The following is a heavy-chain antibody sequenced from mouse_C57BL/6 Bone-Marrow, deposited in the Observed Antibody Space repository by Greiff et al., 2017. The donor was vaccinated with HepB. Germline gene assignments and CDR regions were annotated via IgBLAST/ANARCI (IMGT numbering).Heavy chain of an antibody. Sequence: QVQLQQPGAELVRPGTSVKLSCKASGYTFTSYWMHWVKQRPGQGLEWIGVIDPSDSYTNYNQKFKGKATLTVDTSSSTAYMQLSSLTSEDSAVYYGQSLHYYGSNWYFDVWGTGTTVTVSS. CDR1: GYTFTSYW. CDR3: QSLHYYGSNWYFDV. J-gene: IGHJ1*03. CDR2: IDPSDSYT. V-gene: IGHV1-59*01. D-gene: IGHD1-1*01.